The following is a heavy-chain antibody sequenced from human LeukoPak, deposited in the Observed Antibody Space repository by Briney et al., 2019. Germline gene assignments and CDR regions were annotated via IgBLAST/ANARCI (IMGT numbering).Heavy chain of an antibody. V-gene: IGHV3-21*01. CDR3: ATGSGYYYGH. Sequence: GGSLRLSCAASGFTFSSYNMNWVRQAPGKGLEWVSSISSSSYIYYADSVKGRFTISRDNSKNTLYLQMNSLTGEDTAVYYCATGSGYYYGHWGQGTLVTVSS. J-gene: IGHJ4*02. CDR2: ISSSSYI. D-gene: IGHD3-22*01. CDR1: GFTFSSYN.